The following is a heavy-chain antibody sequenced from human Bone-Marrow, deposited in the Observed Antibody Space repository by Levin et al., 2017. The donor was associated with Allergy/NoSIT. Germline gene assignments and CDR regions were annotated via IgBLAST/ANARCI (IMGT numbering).Heavy chain of an antibody. CDR3: ARTRIEVVVAATPSYYYGMDV. CDR2: INHSGST. CDR1: GGSFSGFY. Sequence: SQTLSLTCAVYGGSFSGFYWSWIRQPPGKGLEWIGEINHSGSTNYNPSLKSRVTISVDTSKNQFSLKLSSVTAADTAVYYCARTRIEVVVAATPSYYYGMDVWGQGTTVTVSS. D-gene: IGHD2-15*01. J-gene: IGHJ6*02. V-gene: IGHV4-34*01.